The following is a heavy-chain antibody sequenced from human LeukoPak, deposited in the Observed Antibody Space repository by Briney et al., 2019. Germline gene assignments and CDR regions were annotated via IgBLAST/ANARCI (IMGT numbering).Heavy chain of an antibody. J-gene: IGHJ4*02. V-gene: IGHV3-9*03. Sequence: GGSLRLSCAASGFTFSNYNMNWVRQAPGKGLEWVSGISWNSGSIGYADSVKGRFTISRDNAKNSLYLQMNSLRAEDMALYYCAKGGYYDSSRFDYWGQGTLVTVSS. CDR2: ISWNSGSI. CDR3: AKGGYYDSSRFDY. CDR1: GFTFSNYN. D-gene: IGHD3-22*01.